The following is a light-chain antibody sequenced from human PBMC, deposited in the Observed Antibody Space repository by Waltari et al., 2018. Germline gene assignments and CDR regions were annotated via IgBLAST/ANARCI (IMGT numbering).Light chain of an antibody. J-gene: IGKJ4*01. CDR2: DTS. V-gene: IGKV3-11*01. CDR1: QSVSSS. Sequence: IVLTQSPATLSLSPGERATLSCRASQSVSSSLAWYQQKPGQTPRLLIYDTSKRATVIPARFSGSGSGTDFTLTISSLEPEDFAVYYCQHRTTWPPSLTFGGGTREEVK. CDR3: QHRTTWPPSLT.